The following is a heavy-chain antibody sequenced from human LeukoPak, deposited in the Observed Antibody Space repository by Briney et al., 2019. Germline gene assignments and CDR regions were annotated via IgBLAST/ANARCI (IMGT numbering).Heavy chain of an antibody. V-gene: IGHV3-30*02. J-gene: IGHJ4*02. CDR2: IRYDGSNK. CDR1: GFTFSSYG. D-gene: IGHD3-22*01. Sequence: GGSLRLSCAASGFTFSSYGMHWVRQAPGKGLEWVAFIRYDGSNKYYADSVKGRFTISRDNSKNTLYLQMNSLRAEDTAVYYCARVYYYDSSGYLNSFDYWGQGTLVTVSS. CDR3: ARVYYYDSSGYLNSFDY.